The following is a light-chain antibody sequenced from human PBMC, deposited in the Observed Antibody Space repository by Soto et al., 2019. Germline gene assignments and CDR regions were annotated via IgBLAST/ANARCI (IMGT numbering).Light chain of an antibody. CDR2: DAS. CDR3: QQYDNLLT. V-gene: IGKV1-33*01. Sequence: DIQMTQSPSSLSASVGDRVTITCRASQDISNYLNWYQQKPGKAPKLLIYDASNLETGVPSRFSGGGSGTYSTFTISRLQPEDIATYYCQQYDNLLTFGPGTKVDIK. CDR1: QDISNY. J-gene: IGKJ3*01.